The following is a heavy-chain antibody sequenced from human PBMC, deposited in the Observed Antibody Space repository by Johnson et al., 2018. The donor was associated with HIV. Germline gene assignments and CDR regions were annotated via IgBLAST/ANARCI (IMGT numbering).Heavy chain of an antibody. CDR3: ARVPNDAFDI. Sequence: QVQLVESGGGVVQPGRSLKLSCAASGFTFDDYAMHWVRQTPGKGLEWVAVISYDGSNKYYADSVKGRFTISRDNSKNTLYLQMNSLRAEDTAVYYCARVPNDAFDIWGQGTMVTVSS. J-gene: IGHJ3*02. V-gene: IGHV3-30-3*01. CDR1: GFTFDDYA. CDR2: ISYDGSNK.